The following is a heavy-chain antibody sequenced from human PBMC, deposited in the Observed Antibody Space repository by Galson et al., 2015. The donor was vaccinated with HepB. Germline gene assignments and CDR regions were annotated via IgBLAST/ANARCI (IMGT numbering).Heavy chain of an antibody. Sequence: ETLSLTCAVSGGSVFSSNWWSWVRQPPGKALEWIGEIYHSGTTNYNPSLKSRVIISVDKSKNQFSLKLDSVTAADTAVYHCARRLCGDDCYSGYYFDFWGQGILVTVSS. CDR1: GGSVFSSNW. J-gene: IGHJ4*02. V-gene: IGHV4-4*02. CDR3: ARRLCGDDCYSGYYFDF. CDR2: IYHSGTT. D-gene: IGHD2-21*02.